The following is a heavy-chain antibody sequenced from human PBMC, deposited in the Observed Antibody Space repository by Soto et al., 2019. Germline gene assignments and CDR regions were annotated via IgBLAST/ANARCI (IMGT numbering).Heavy chain of an antibody. CDR3: SRDGYCSGGSCYSVPVFDY. V-gene: IGHV3-33*01. CDR2: IWDEGSNK. Sequence: QVQLVESGGGVVQPGRSLRLSCAASGFTFSSYGMHWVRQAPGKGLEWVAVIWDEGSNKYYADSVKGRFTISRDNSKNTLYLQMNSLRAEDTAVYYCSRDGYCSGGSCYSVPVFDYWGHGTLVTVAS. CDR1: GFTFSSYG. J-gene: IGHJ4*01. D-gene: IGHD2-15*01.